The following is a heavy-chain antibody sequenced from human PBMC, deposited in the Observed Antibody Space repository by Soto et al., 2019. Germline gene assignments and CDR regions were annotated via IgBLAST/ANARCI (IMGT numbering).Heavy chain of an antibody. CDR2: IKGDGSET. CDR1: GSTFSSYW. D-gene: IGHD5-12*01. CDR3: LRGNSGYGNFDY. V-gene: IGHV3-74*01. J-gene: IGHJ4*02. Sequence: PSETLRLSCAASGSTFSSYWMHWVRQAPGKGLVWVSRIKGDGSETNYADSVKGRFTISRDNAKNTLYLQLNSLRAEDTAVYYCLRGNSGYGNFDYWGQGTRVTVSS.